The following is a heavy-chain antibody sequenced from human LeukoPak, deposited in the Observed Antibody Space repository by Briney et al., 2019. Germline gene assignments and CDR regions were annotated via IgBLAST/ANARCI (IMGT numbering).Heavy chain of an antibody. CDR2: ISYSGST. V-gene: IGHV4-59*01. Sequence: SETLSLTCTVSGGSINNYYWSWIRQPPGKGLEWIGYISYSGSTNYNPSLKSRLTISVDTSKNQFSLKLSSVTAADTAVYYRAGVSSGWRGGIDYWGQGTLVTVSS. D-gene: IGHD6-19*01. CDR3: AGVSSGWRGGIDY. CDR1: GGSINNYY. J-gene: IGHJ4*02.